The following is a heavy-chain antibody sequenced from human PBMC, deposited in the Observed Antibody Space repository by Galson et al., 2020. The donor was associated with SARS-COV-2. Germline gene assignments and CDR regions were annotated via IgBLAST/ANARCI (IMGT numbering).Heavy chain of an antibody. CDR2: IWYDGSNK. D-gene: IGHD3-10*01. V-gene: IGHV3-33*01. CDR3: ARDGASLLLWFGEPPAH. Sequence: GESLKISCAASGFTFSSYGMHWVRQAPGKALEWVADIWYDGSNKYYADSVKGRFTISRDNSKNTLYLQMNILRAEDTAVYYCARDGASLLLWFGEPPAHWGQGTLVTVSS. CDR1: GFTFSSYG. J-gene: IGHJ4*02.